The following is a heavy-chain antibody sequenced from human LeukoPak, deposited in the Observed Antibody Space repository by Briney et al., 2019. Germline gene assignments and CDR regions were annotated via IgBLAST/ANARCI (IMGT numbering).Heavy chain of an antibody. CDR2: IFYSGST. CDR3: ARDSGSYDY. CDR1: GGSISPYY. D-gene: IGHD1-26*01. Sequence: SETLSLTCTVAGGSISPYYWSWIRQPPGKGLECIGYIFYSGSTNYNPSLKSRVTISVDTSKNQFSLKLSSVTAADTAVYYCARDSGSYDYWGQGTLVTVSS. V-gene: IGHV4-59*01. J-gene: IGHJ4*02.